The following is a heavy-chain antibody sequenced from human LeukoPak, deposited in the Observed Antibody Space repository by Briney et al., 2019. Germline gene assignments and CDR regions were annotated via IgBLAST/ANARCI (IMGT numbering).Heavy chain of an antibody. CDR3: ARGAGTNRKYSGYGDFDY. CDR1: GYTFTSYD. V-gene: IGHV1-8*03. Sequence: ASVKVSCKASGYTFTSYDINWVRQATGQGLEWMGWVNPNSGNTGYAQKFQGRVTITRNTSISTAYMELSSLRSEDTAVYYCARGAGTNRKYSGYGDFDYWGQGTLVTVSS. J-gene: IGHJ4*02. CDR2: VNPNSGNT. D-gene: IGHD5-12*01.